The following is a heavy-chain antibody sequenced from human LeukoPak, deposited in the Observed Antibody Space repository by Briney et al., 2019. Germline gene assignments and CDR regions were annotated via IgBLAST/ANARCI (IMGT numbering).Heavy chain of an antibody. CDR2: ISSSSSYI. CDR3: AKDRVWFGELSRAFDI. Sequence: AGGSLRLSCAASGFTFSSYSMNWVRQAPGKGLEWVSSISSSSSYIYYADSVKGRFTISRDNSKNTLYLQMNSLRAEDTAVYYCAKDRVWFGELSRAFDIWGQGTMVTVSS. J-gene: IGHJ3*02. V-gene: IGHV3-21*04. D-gene: IGHD3-10*01. CDR1: GFTFSSYS.